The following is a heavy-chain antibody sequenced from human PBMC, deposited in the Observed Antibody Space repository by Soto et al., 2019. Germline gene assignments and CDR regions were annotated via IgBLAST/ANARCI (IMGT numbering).Heavy chain of an antibody. CDR2: IIPILGIA. V-gene: IGHV1-69*04. J-gene: IGHJ3*02. Sequence: GGSVKVSCKGSGGTLSSYTISLGRQAPGQGLEWMGRIIPILGIANYAQKFQGRVTITADKSTSTAYMELSSLRSEDTAVYYCARDVEMATITGAFDIWGQGTMVTVSS. D-gene: IGHD5-12*01. CDR1: GGTLSSYT. CDR3: ARDVEMATITGAFDI.